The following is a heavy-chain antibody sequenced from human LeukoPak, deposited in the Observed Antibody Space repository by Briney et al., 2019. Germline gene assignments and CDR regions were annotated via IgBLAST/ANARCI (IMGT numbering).Heavy chain of an antibody. V-gene: IGHV5-51*01. D-gene: IGHD2-15*01. CDR2: IYPGDSDT. J-gene: IGHJ5*02. Sequence: GESLKISCKGSGYSFTSYWIGWVRQMPGKGLEWMGIIYPGDSDTRYSPSFQGQVTISADKSISTAYLQWSSLKASDTAMYYCARHGVVVAATNWFDPWGQGTLVTVSS. CDR3: ARHGVVVAATNWFDP. CDR1: GYSFTSYW.